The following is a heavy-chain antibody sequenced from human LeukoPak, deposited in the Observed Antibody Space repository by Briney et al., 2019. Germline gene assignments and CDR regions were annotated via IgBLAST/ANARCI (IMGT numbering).Heavy chain of an antibody. J-gene: IGHJ6*03. CDR2: IRYDGSNK. CDR1: GFTFSSYG. CDR3: AKSQYCSGGSCYSYYYYYYMDV. D-gene: IGHD2-15*01. V-gene: IGHV3-30*02. Sequence: QTGGSLRLSCAASGFTFSSYGMHWVRQAPGKGLEWVAFIRYDGSNKYYADSVKGRFTISRDNSKNTLYLQMNSLRAEDTAVYYCAKSQYCSGGSCYSYYYYYYMDVWGKGTTVTISS.